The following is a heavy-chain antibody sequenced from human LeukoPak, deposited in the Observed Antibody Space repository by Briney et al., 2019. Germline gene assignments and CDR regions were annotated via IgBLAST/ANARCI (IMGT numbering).Heavy chain of an antibody. CDR1: GFTVSNNY. Sequence: PGGSLRLSCAASGFTVSNNYMSWVRQAPGKGPEWVSVIYSDGRTFYAESVKGRFTISRDNSKNTLCLQMNSLRAEDTALYYCARDHSDSPMGGYWGQGAMVTVSS. V-gene: IGHV3-53*01. D-gene: IGHD5-18*01. CDR2: IYSDGRT. J-gene: IGHJ4*02. CDR3: ARDHSDSPMGGY.